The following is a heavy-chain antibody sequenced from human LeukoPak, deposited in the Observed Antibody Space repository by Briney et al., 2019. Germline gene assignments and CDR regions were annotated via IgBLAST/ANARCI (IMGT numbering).Heavy chain of an antibody. D-gene: IGHD5-18*01. CDR2: IYSGGST. CDR3: ARGPSSYTAMADTNFDY. V-gene: IGHV3-66*01. Sequence: SGGSLRLSCAASGFAVSSNYMSWVRQAPGKGLEWVSVIYSGGSTYYADSVKGRFTISRDNSKNTLYLQMNSLRAEDTAVYYCARGPSSYTAMADTNFDYWGQGTLVTVSS. CDR1: GFAVSSNY. J-gene: IGHJ4*02.